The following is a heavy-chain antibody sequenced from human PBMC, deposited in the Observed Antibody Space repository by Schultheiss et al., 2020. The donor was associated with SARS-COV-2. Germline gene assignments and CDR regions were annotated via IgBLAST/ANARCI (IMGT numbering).Heavy chain of an antibody. D-gene: IGHD6-13*01. CDR1: GGSFSGYY. V-gene: IGHV4-34*01. Sequence: SETLSLTCAVYGGSFSGYYWTWLRQPPGKGLEWIGEINHSGSTNYNPSLKSRVTISVDTSKNQFSLKLSSVTAADTAVYYCARNLRSSWYGVVWFDPWGQGTLVTVSS. CDR2: INHSGST. CDR3: ARNLRSSWYGVVWFDP. J-gene: IGHJ5*02.